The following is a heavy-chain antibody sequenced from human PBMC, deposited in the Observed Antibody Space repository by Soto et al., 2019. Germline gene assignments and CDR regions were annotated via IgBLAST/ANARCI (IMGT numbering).Heavy chain of an antibody. J-gene: IGHJ6*02. D-gene: IGHD3-10*01. Sequence: NPSETLSLTCTVSGGSISSGGYYWSWIRQHPGKGLEWIGYIYYSGSTYYNPSLKSRVTISVDTSKNQFSLKLSSVTAADTAVYYCARDRGSGRFDYYYYGMDVWGQGTTVTVSS. CDR2: IYYSGST. CDR1: GGSISSGGYY. CDR3: ARDRGSGRFDYYYYGMDV. V-gene: IGHV4-31*03.